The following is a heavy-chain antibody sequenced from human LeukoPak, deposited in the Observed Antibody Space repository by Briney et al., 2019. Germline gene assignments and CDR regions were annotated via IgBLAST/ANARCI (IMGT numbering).Heavy chain of an antibody. J-gene: IGHJ6*03. V-gene: IGHV4-39*07. CDR3: ARVAEGRLGENYYYYMDV. CDR1: GGSISSSSYY. Sequence: SETLSLTCTVSGGSISSSSYYWGWIRQPPGKGLEWIGSIYYSGSTYYNPSLKSRVTISVGKSKNQFSLKLSSVTAADTAVYYCARVAEGRLGENYYYYMDVWGKGTTVTVSS. CDR2: IYYSGST. D-gene: IGHD3-16*01.